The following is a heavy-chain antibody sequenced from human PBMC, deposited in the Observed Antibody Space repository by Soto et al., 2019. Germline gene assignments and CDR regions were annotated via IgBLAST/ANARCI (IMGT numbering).Heavy chain of an antibody. J-gene: IGHJ5*02. CDR1: GYTFTSYA. V-gene: IGHV1-3*01. D-gene: IGHD6-6*01. Sequence: QVQLVQSGAEVKKPGASVKVSCKASGYTFTSYAMHWVRQAPGQRLEWMGWINAGNGNTKYSQKFQGIVTITRDTSASTAYMELSSLRSEDTAVYYCAKDSIAARLGLGGWFDPWGQGTLVTVSS. CDR3: AKDSIAARLGLGGWFDP. CDR2: INAGNGNT.